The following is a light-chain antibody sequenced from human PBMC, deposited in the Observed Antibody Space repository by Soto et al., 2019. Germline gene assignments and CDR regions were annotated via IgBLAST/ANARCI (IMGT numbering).Light chain of an antibody. CDR3: QQYYTTYT. V-gene: IGKV1-5*03. Sequence: DIQMTQSPSPLSASVGDRVTITCRARQSIDNWLAWYQEKPGKAPKLLIYKTSTLASGVPSRFSGSASGTEFTLTISSLQPDDFATYYCQQYYTTYTFGRGTRLEI. J-gene: IGKJ2*01. CDR2: KTS. CDR1: QSIDNW.